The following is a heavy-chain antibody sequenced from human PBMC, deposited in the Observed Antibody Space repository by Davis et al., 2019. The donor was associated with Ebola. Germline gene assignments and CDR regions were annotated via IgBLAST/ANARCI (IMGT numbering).Heavy chain of an antibody. CDR1: GGSISSGSSY. V-gene: IGHV4-39*07. CDR3: AKYVTVAGSGWFDP. CDR2: FYDGGST. D-gene: IGHD3-10*01. J-gene: IGHJ5*02. Sequence: PGGSLRLSCTVSGGSISSGSSYWGWIRQPPGKGLEWIGNFYDGGSTYYSPSLKSRVTISVDTSQSQISLRLTSVIAADTAVYYCAKYVTVAGSGWFDPWGQGTLVTVSS.